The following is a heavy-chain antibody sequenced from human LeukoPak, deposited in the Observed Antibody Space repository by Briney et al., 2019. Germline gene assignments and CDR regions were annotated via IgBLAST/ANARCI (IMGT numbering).Heavy chain of an antibody. Sequence: GRSLRLSCAASGFTFSSYGMHWVRQAPGKGLEWVAVIWYDGINKYYADSVKGRSTISRDNSKNTLYLQMNGLRAEDTAVYYCARGMVGATYFDYWGQGTLVTVSS. CDR2: IWYDGINK. J-gene: IGHJ4*02. CDR1: GFTFSSYG. CDR3: ARGMVGATYFDY. V-gene: IGHV3-33*01. D-gene: IGHD1-26*01.